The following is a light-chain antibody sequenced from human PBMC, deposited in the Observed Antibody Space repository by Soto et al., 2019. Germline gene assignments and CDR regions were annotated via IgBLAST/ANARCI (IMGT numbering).Light chain of an antibody. CDR1: QSVSSN. CDR3: QQYGSSPPIT. J-gene: IGKJ5*01. V-gene: IGKV3-15*01. Sequence: EIVMTQSPATLSVSPGERATLSCRASQSVSSNLAWYQQKPGQAPRLLIYGASTRATGIPARFSGSGSGTEFTLTISSLQSEDFAVYYCQQYGSSPPITFGQGTRPEN. CDR2: GAS.